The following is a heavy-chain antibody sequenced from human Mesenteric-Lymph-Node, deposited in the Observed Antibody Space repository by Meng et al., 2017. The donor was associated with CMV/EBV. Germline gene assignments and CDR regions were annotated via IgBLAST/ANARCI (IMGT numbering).Heavy chain of an antibody. CDR3: ARGSGIAAPSRWFDP. V-gene: IGHV3-11*04. D-gene: IGHD6-13*01. J-gene: IGHJ5*02. CDR1: GFTFSDYY. Sequence: GGSLRLSCVASGFTFSDYYMSWIRQAPGKGLEWLSYISSGGSTIYYADSVKGRFTVSRDNAKNSLFLQMNSLRAEDTAVYYCARGSGIAAPSRWFDPWGQGTLVTVSS. CDR2: ISSGGSTI.